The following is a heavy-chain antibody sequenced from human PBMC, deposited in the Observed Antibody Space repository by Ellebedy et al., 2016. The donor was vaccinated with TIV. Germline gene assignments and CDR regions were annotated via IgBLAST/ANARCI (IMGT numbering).Heavy chain of an antibody. CDR3: ARHEGSYY. V-gene: IGHV4-39*01. CDR2: IYYSGST. Sequence: SETLSLTXTVSGGSISSSSYYWGWIRQPPGKGLEWIGSIYYSGSTYYNPSLKSRVTISVDTSKNQFSLKLSSVTAADTAVYYCARHEGSYYWGQGTLVTVSS. CDR1: GGSISSSSYY. J-gene: IGHJ4*02.